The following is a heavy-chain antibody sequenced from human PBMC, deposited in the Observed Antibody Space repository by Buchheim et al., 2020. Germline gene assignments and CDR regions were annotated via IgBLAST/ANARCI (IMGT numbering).Heavy chain of an antibody. CDR2: ITDDGAMR. D-gene: IGHD2/OR15-2a*01. J-gene: IGHJ5*02. V-gene: IGHV3-11*01. CDR1: GFTFSDYY. CDR3: ARESSFPHNWFDP. Sequence: QVQLVESGGGLVQPGGSRRLSCAVSGFTFSDYYMTWIRQAPGKGLEWVAYITDDGAMRYYADSVKGRFTISRDNANNSLFLHMSSLRAEDTALYYCARESSFPHNWFDPWGQGTL.